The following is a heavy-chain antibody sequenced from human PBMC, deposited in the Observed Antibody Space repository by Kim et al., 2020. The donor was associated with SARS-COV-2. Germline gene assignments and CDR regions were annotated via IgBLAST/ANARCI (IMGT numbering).Heavy chain of an antibody. D-gene: IGHD3-3*01. J-gene: IGHJ6*02. CDR2: ISYDGSNK. V-gene: IGHV3-30*04. CDR1: GFTFSSYA. Sequence: GGSLRLSCAASGFTFSSYAMHWVRQAPGKGLEWVAVISYDGSNKYYADSVKGRFTISRDNSKNTLYLQMNSLRAEDTAVYYCARGELGYYDFWSGYTGLGGYYYYGMDVWGQGTTVTVSS. CDR3: ARGELGYYDFWSGYTGLGGYYYYGMDV.